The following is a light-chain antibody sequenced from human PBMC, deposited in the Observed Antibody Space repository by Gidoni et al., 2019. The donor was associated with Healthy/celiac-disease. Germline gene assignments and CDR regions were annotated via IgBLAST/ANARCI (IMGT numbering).Light chain of an antibody. V-gene: IGKV1-33*01. J-gene: IGKJ2*04. CDR1: QDISNY. CDR2: DAS. Sequence: DIQMTQSPSSLSAPVGDRVTITCQASQDISNYLNWYQQKPGKAPKLLIYDASNLETGVPSRFSGSGSGTDFTFTISSLQPEDIATYYCQQYDNLMCSFGQGTKLEIK. CDR3: QQYDNLMCS.